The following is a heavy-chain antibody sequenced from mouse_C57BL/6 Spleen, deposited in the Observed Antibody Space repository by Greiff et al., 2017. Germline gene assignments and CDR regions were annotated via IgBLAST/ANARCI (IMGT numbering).Heavy chain of an antibody. V-gene: IGHV1-69*01. D-gene: IGHD1-1*01. CDR2: IDPSDSYT. CDR1: GYTFTSYW. CDR3: ARDGSSLYFDY. J-gene: IGHJ2*01. Sequence: QVQLQQPGAELVMPGASVKLSCKASGYTFTSYWMHWVKQRPGQGLEWIGEIDPSDSYTNYNQKFKGKSTLTVDKSSSPAYMQLSSLTSEDSAVYYCARDGSSLYFDYWGQGTTLTVSS.